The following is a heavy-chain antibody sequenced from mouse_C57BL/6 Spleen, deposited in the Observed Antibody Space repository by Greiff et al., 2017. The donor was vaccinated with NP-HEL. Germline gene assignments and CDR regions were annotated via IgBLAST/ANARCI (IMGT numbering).Heavy chain of an antibody. CDR3: ARDGVSPWFAY. J-gene: IGHJ3*01. V-gene: IGHV5-9*01. CDR2: ISGGGGNT. Sequence: EVKVEESGGGLVKPGGSLKLSCAASGFTFSSYTMSWVRQTPEKRLEWVATISGGGGNTYYPDSVKGRFTISRDNAKNTLYLQMSSLRSEDTALYYCARDGVSPWFAYWGQGTLVTVSA. CDR1: GFTFSSYT. D-gene: IGHD2-3*01.